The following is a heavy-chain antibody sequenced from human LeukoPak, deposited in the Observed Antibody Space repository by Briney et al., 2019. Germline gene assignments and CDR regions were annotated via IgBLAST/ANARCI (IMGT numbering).Heavy chain of an antibody. V-gene: IGHV1-46*01. D-gene: IGHD5-24*01. J-gene: IGHJ6*02. CDR3: ATYGYNPQAYYYYGMDV. CDR1: GYTFTGYY. Sequence: ASVKVSCKASGYTFTGYYMHWVRQAPGQGLEWMGIINPSGGSTSYAQKFQGRVTMTRDTSTSTVYMELSSLRSEDTAVYYCATYGYNPQAYYYYGMDVWGQGTTVTVSS. CDR2: INPSGGST.